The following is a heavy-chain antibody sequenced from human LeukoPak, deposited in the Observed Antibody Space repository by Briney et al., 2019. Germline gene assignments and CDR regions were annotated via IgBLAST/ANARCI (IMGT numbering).Heavy chain of an antibody. J-gene: IGHJ4*02. D-gene: IGHD4-23*01. Sequence: SETLSLTCTVSDGSIRSDDYYWSWIRQPPGKGLEWIGYIYYSGSTYYNPSLKSRVTISVDTSEKQFSLKLSSVTAADTAVYYCARAVTVGYDYDYWGQGTLVTVSS. CDR1: DGSIRSDDYY. CDR2: IYYSGST. V-gene: IGHV4-30-4*01. CDR3: ARAVTVGYDYDY.